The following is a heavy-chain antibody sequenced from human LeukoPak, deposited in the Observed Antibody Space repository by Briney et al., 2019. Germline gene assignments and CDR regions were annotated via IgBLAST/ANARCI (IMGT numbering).Heavy chain of an antibody. CDR1: GFTFSNHW. J-gene: IGHJ4*02. CDR3: ARAVGATRRDFDY. CDR2: INRGGSRT. Sequence: PGGSLRLSCAASGFTFSNHWMHWVRQAPGKGLMWVSRINRGGSRTDYADSVKGRFTISRDNAKNSLYLQMNSLRAEDTAVYYCARAVGATRRDFDYWGQGTLVTVSS. V-gene: IGHV3-74*01. D-gene: IGHD1-26*01.